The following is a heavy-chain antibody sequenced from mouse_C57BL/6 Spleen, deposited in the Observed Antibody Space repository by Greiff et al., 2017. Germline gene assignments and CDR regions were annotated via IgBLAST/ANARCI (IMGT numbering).Heavy chain of an antibody. CDR1: GYTFTGYW. Sequence: VMLVESGAELMKPGASVKLSCKATGYTFTGYWIEWVKQRPGHGLEWIGEILPGSGSTNYNEKFKGKATFTADTSSNTAYMQLSSLTTEDSAIYYCAREGYQTAQATWAYWGQGTLVTVSA. V-gene: IGHV1-9*01. D-gene: IGHD3-2*02. J-gene: IGHJ3*01. CDR3: AREGYQTAQATWAY. CDR2: ILPGSGST.